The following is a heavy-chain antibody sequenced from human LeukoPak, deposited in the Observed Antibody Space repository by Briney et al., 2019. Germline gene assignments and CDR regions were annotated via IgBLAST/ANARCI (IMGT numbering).Heavy chain of an antibody. CDR2: ISYDGSNK. Sequence: SCKASGYTFTSYAMHWVRQAPGKGLEWVAVISYDGSNKYYADSVKGRFTISRDNSKNTLYLQMNSLRAEDTAVYYCAREGGRTVFYFDYWGQGTLVTVSS. CDR3: AREGGRTVFYFDY. D-gene: IGHD1/OR15-1a*01. V-gene: IGHV3-30-3*01. CDR1: GYTFTSYA. J-gene: IGHJ4*02.